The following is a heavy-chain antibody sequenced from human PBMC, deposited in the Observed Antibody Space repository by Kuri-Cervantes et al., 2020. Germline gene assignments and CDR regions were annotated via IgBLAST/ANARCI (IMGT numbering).Heavy chain of an antibody. CDR1: GFTFDDYA. CDR2: ISWNSGSI. CDR3: ARFSRLASDAFDI. Sequence: SLKISCAASGFTFDDYAMHWARQAPGKGLEWVSGISWNSGSIGYADSVKGRFTISRDNAKNSLYLQMNSLRAEDTAVYYCARFSRLASDAFDIWGQGTMVTVSS. J-gene: IGHJ3*02. V-gene: IGHV3-9*01. D-gene: IGHD3-3*01.